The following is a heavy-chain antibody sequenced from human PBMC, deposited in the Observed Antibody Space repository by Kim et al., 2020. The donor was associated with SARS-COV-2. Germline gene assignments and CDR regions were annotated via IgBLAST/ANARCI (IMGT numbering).Heavy chain of an antibody. D-gene: IGHD6-19*01. CDR3: ARINGYSSGPAVADI. CDR1: GGSISSSSYY. V-gene: IGHV4-39*01. CDR2: IYYSGST. Sequence: SETLSLTCTVSGGSISSSSYYWGWIRQPPGKGLEWIGSIYYSGSTYYNTSLKSRVTISVDTSKNQFSLKLSSVTAADTAVYYCARINGYSSGPAVADIWG. J-gene: IGHJ3*02.